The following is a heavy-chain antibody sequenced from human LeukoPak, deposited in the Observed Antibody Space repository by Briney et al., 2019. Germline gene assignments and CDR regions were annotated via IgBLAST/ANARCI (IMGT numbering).Heavy chain of an antibody. CDR3: AKDHSVGATKGYFDY. V-gene: IGHV3-30*18. J-gene: IGHJ4*02. CDR1: GFTFSSYG. CDR2: IPYDGSNK. D-gene: IGHD1-26*01. Sequence: AGGSLRLSCAASGFTFSSYGMHWVRQAPGKGLEWVAVIPYDGSNKYYADSVKGRFTISRDNSKNTLYLQMNSLRAEDTAVYYCAKDHSVGATKGYFDYWGQGTLVTVSS.